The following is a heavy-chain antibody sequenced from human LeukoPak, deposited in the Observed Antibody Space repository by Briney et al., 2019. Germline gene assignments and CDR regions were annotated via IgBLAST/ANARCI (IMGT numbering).Heavy chain of an antibody. J-gene: IGHJ4*02. D-gene: IGHD5-12*01. V-gene: IGHV3-23*05. CDR1: GVTFISYT. Sequence: GGSLRLSSAHSGVTFISYTMSWVRPAPGKGLEWGSPISTTGTTYYPDSVKGRFTISRDISNNTQYLQMTSLRAEDSAVFYCEKRDSGYGGPFEYWGQGTLVTVSS. CDR3: EKRDSGYGGPFEY. CDR2: ISTTGTT.